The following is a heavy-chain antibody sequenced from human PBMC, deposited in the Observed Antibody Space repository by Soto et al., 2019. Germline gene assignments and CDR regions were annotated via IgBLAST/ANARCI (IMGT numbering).Heavy chain of an antibody. J-gene: IGHJ4*02. D-gene: IGHD2-15*01. CDR2: IKQDGSEK. V-gene: IGHV3-7*01. CDR3: ARDEAVVVVAATTFDY. CDR1: GFTFSSYW. Sequence: GGSLRLSCAASGFTFSSYWMSWVRQAPGKGLEWVANIKQDGSEKYYVDSVKGRFTISRDNAKNSLYLQMNSLRAEDTAVYYCARDEAVVVVAATTFDYWGQGTLVTVSS.